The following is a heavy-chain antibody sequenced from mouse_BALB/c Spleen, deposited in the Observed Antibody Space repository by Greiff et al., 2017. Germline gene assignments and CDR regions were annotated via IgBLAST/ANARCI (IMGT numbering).Heavy chain of an antibody. CDR3: ARGLGDY. V-gene: IGHV1-12*01. CDR1: GYTFTSYN. Sequence: QVQLQQSGAELVRSGASVKMSCKASGYTFTSYNMHWVKQTPGQGLEWIGYIYPGNGGTNYNQKFKGKATLTADTSSSTAYMQISSLTSEDSAVYFCARGLGDYWGQGTTLTVSA. D-gene: IGHD3-3*01. CDR2: IYPGNGGT. J-gene: IGHJ2*01.